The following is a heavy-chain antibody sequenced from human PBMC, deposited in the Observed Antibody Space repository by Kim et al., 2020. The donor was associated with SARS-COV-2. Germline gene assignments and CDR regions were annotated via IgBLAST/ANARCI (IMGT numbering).Heavy chain of an antibody. CDR2: INSDGSRQ. CDR3: ERDQNRGIQLWPFYY. Sequence: GGSLRPSCAASGFTFSSYWMHWVRQAPGKGLVWVSRINSDGSRQSYADSVKGQSPIPRANAKKTLYRQMKSLRAEDPPVFNCERDQNRGIQLWPFYY. J-gene: IGHJ6*01. D-gene: IGHD5-18*01. V-gene: IGHV3-74*01. CDR1: GFTFSSYW.